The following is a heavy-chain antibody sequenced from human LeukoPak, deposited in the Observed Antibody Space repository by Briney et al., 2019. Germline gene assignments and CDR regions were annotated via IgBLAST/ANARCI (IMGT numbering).Heavy chain of an antibody. D-gene: IGHD2-2*01. Sequence: SETLSLTCTVSGGSISSYYWSWIRQPPGKGLEWIGYINYSGSTNYNPSLKSRVTISVDTSKNQFSLKLSSVTAADTAVYYCARGGHCSSTSCYAGGQIDYWGQGTLVTVSS. CDR2: INYSGST. J-gene: IGHJ4*02. CDR1: GGSISSYY. V-gene: IGHV4-59*01. CDR3: ARGGHCSSTSCYAGGQIDY.